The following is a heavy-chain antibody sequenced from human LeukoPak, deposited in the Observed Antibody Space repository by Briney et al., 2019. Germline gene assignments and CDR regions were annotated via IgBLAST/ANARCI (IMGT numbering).Heavy chain of an antibody. CDR1: GFTFSSYG. CDR3: ARSRAFDY. J-gene: IGHJ4*02. Sequence: GGSLRLSCAASGFTFSSYGMHWVRQAPGKGLEWVALIKPDGSNKYYADSAKGRFTISRDNSKNTLHPQMNSLRAEDTAVYYCARSRAFDYWGQGTLVTVSS. CDR2: IKPDGSNK. D-gene: IGHD2/OR15-2a*01. V-gene: IGHV3-30*02.